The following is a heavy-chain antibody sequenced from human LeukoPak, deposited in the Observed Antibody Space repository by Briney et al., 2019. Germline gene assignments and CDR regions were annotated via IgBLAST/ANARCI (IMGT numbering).Heavy chain of an antibody. CDR3: SRDPTYYLRYGYFDY. D-gene: IGHD1-26*01. V-gene: IGHV3-21*01. CDR2: INNVGSHI. J-gene: IGHJ4*02. Sequence: GGSLRLSCAASGFTLSSSAMNWVRQAPGKGLEWVSSINNVGSHIYYAGSVKGRFTISRDNTKNSLYLQMNSLRAEDTAVYYCSRDPTYYLRYGYFDYWGQGALVTVSS. CDR1: GFTLSSSA.